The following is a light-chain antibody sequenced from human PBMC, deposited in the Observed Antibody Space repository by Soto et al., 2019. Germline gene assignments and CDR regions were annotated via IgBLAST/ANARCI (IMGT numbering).Light chain of an antibody. J-gene: IGKJ5*01. CDR2: LGS. V-gene: IGKV2-28*01. CDR3: MEPAQPPGK. Sequence: ASKNYRSSQSLLHSNGYNYLDWYLQKPGQSPQLLIYLGSNRASGVPDRFSGSGSGTDFTLKFSIGVAEDVVVYYIMEPAQPPGKIGQGTRLDI. CDR1: QSLLHSNGYNY.